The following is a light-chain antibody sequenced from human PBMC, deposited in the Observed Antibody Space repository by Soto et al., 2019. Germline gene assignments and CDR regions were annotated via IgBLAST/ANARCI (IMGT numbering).Light chain of an antibody. CDR3: QQYGSSGT. J-gene: IGKJ1*01. V-gene: IGKV3-20*01. Sequence: EIVFTQSPCTLSFSTGERATLSCRASHSVSYYLAWYQQKPGQAPRLLIYGASNRATGIPDRFSGSGSGTDFTLTISRLEPDDFAVYYCQQYGSSGTFGQGTKVDIK. CDR1: HSVSYY. CDR2: GAS.